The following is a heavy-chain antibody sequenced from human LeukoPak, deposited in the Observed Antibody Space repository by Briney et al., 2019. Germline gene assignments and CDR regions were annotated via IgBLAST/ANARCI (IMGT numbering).Heavy chain of an antibody. D-gene: IGHD1-1*01. V-gene: IGHV1-2*02. Sequence: GSVNVSCTASGYTFTEYYMHWVRQAPGQGVEWLGWINPDTGAAKFVQRFQGRVTMTRDSSISTAYMELSSLRSDDTAVYYGARDRYNWNDDAFDIWGQGTMVTVSS. CDR3: ARDRYNWNDDAFDI. CDR2: INPDTGAA. CDR1: GYTFTEYY. J-gene: IGHJ3*02.